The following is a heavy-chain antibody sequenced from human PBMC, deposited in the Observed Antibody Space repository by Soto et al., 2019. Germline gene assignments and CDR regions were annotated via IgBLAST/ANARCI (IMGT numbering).Heavy chain of an antibody. CDR1: GFSLSGYW. D-gene: IGHD2-21*01. J-gene: IGHJ4*02. V-gene: IGHV3-74*01. CDR2: INSDGSRT. Sequence: EVQLVESGGGLVQPGGSLKLSCAASGFSLSGYWMHWVRQAPGKGLVWVSRINSDGSRTDYADSVKGRFTISRDNAKNTLSLQMNSLRAEDTAMYYCTRAFLPGNYWGQGTLVTVSS. CDR3: TRAFLPGNY.